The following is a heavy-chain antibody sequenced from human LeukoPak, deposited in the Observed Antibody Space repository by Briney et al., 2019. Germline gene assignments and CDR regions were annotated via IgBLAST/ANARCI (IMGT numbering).Heavy chain of an antibody. D-gene: IGHD3-10*01. CDR3: ARDRNSGFDY. CDR2: ISYSGTT. Sequence: PSQTLSLTCTVSGVSISSVGYYWSCIRQLPGKGLEWIGYISYSGTTNYNPSLVSRVTFSVDTSKNQFSVKLSSVTAADTAVYYCARDRNSGFDYWGQGTLVTVSS. CDR1: GVSISSVGYY. J-gene: IGHJ4*02. V-gene: IGHV4-31*03.